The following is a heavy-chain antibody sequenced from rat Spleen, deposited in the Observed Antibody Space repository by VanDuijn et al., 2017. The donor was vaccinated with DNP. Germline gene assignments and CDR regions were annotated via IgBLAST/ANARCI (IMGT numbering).Heavy chain of an antibody. CDR1: GFIYSNYV. V-gene: IGHV5S13*01. CDR2: ISTGGDNT. D-gene: IGHD4-3*01. CDR3: AKDTTRSNSGAFAY. Sequence: EVQLVESEGGLVQPGRSLKLSCTASGFIYSNYVMAWVRQAPTKGLEWVASISTGGDNTYYRDSVKGRFTISRDNAKNPLYLQMDSLRSEDTATYYCAKDTTRSNSGAFAYWGQGVMVTVSS. J-gene: IGHJ2*01.